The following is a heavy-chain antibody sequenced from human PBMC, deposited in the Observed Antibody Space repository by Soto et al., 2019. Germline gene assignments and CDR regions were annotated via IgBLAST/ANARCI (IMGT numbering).Heavy chain of an antibody. CDR2: IIPIFGTA. CDR3: ASREYTYYYDSSGYYYAFDY. D-gene: IGHD3-22*01. Sequence: SVKVSCKASGGTFSSYAISWVRQAPGQGPEWMGGIIPIFGTANYAQKFQGRVTITADESTSTAYMELSSLRSEDTAVYYCASREYTYYYDSSGYYYAFDYWGQGTLVTVPQ. J-gene: IGHJ4*02. CDR1: GGTFSSYA. V-gene: IGHV1-69*13.